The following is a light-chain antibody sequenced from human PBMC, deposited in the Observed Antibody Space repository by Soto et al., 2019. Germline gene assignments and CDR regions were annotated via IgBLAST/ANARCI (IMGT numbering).Light chain of an antibody. CDR1: QSIARF. V-gene: IGKV1-39*01. Sequence: DIQMTQSPSSMSASVGDKVTITCRASQSIARFLNWYQQRPGRAPRLLIYKASTLQIGVPSRFSGSESGTDFTLTITNLQPEDFATYFGQQTYATPQTFGQGTKVGVK. CDR2: KAS. J-gene: IGKJ1*01. CDR3: QQTYATPQT.